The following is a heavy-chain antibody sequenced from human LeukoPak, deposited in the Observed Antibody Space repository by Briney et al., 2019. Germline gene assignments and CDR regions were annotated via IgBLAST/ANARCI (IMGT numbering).Heavy chain of an antibody. Sequence: SETLSLTCAVSGGAFNDYYWSWVRQSPEKGLEWIAEINQGGRTIYNPSPKNRVTKSIDTYRKHCSLQLASLTAADTAVYLCARGRIWIQWNFEYWGQGVLVTVSS. J-gene: IGHJ4*02. CDR2: INQGGRT. CDR1: GGAFNDYY. CDR3: ARGRIWIQWNFEY. V-gene: IGHV4-34*01. D-gene: IGHD5-12*01.